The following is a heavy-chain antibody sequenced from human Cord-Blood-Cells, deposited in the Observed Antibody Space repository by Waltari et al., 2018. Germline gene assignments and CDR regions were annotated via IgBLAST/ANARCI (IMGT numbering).Heavy chain of an antibody. Sequence: EVPLVESGGGLVQPGGSLRLPFAASGLTFSSYETTWVSPAPGKGLEWVSYISSSGSTIYYADSVKGRFTISRDNAKNSLYLQMNSLRAEDTAVYYCAREGLGHYFDYWGQGTLVTVSS. D-gene: IGHD6-19*01. CDR2: ISSSGSTI. V-gene: IGHV3-48*03. CDR1: GLTFSSYE. J-gene: IGHJ4*02. CDR3: AREGLGHYFDY.